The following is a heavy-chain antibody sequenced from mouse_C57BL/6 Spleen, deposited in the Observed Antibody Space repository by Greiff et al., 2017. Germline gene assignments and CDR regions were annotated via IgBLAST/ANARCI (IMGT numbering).Heavy chain of an antibody. CDR3: ARGGVTGLYWYFDV. CDR1: GYAFTNYL. Sequence: QVQLQQSGAELVRPGTSVKVSCKASGYAFTNYLIEWVKQRPGQGLEWIGVINPGSGGTNYNEKFKGKATLTADKSSSTAYMQLSSLTSEDSAVYFCARGGVTGLYWYFDVWGTGTTVTVSS. V-gene: IGHV1-54*01. J-gene: IGHJ1*03. D-gene: IGHD2-2*01. CDR2: INPGSGGT.